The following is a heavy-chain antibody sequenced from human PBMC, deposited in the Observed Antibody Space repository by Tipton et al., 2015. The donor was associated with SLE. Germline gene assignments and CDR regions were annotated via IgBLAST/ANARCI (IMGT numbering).Heavy chain of an antibody. J-gene: IGHJ3*02. CDR1: GFTFSSYG. Sequence: SLRLSCAASGFTFSSYGMHWVRQAPGKGLEWVAVIWYDGSNKYYADSVKGRFTISRDNSKNTLYLQMNSLRAEDTAVYYCALGETMASGFDIWGQGTMVTVSS. V-gene: IGHV3-33*01. CDR3: ALGETMASGFDI. D-gene: IGHD4/OR15-4a*01. CDR2: IWYDGSNK.